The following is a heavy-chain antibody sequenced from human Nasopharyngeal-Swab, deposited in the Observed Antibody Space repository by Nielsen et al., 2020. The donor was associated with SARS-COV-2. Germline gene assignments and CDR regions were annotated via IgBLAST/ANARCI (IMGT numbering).Heavy chain of an antibody. CDR2: ISGSGGST. Sequence: GESLKISCAASGFTFSSYAMSWVGQAPGKGLEWVSAISGSGGSTYYADSVKGRFTISRDNSKNTLYLQMNSLRAEDTAVYYCAKDGRYSGSYPLRPFDYWGQGTLVTVSS. CDR1: GFTFSSYA. J-gene: IGHJ4*02. V-gene: IGHV3-23*01. D-gene: IGHD1-26*01. CDR3: AKDGRYSGSYPLRPFDY.